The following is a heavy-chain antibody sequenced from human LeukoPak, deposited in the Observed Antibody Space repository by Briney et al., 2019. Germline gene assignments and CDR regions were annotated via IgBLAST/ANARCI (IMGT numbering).Heavy chain of an antibody. V-gene: IGHV3-23*01. Sequence: PGGSLRLSCAASGFTFSSHVINWVRQAPGKGLDWVSGIGGSGGYITYYADSVKGRFTVSRDNSKNTLYLQMNSLRADDTAIYYCARDVGWQHYADWGQGTLVTVSS. CDR1: GFTFSSHV. CDR3: ARDVGWQHYAD. CDR2: IGGSGGYIT. J-gene: IGHJ4*02. D-gene: IGHD4-23*01.